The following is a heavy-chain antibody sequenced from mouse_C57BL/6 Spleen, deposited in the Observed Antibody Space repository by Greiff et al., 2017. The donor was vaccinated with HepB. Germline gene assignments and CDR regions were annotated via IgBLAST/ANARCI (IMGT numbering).Heavy chain of an antibody. CDR1: GFTFSSYG. Sequence: VQLQQSGGDLVKPGGSLKLSCAASGFTFSSYGMSWVRQTPDKRLEWVATISSGGSYTYYPDSVKGRFTISRDNAKNTLYLQMSSLKSEDTAMYFCARLPLEYYFDYWGQGTTLTVSS. J-gene: IGHJ2*01. CDR3: ARLPLEYYFDY. V-gene: IGHV5-6*01. CDR2: ISSGGSYT.